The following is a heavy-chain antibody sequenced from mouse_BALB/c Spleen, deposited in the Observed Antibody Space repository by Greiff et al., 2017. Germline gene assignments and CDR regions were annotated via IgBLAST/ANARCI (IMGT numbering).Heavy chain of an antibody. J-gene: IGHJ3*01. CDR1: GYTFTSYV. CDR2: INPYNDGT. Sequence: VQLQQSGPELVKPGASVKMSCKASGYTFTSYVMHWVKQKPGQGLEWIGYINPYNDGTKYNEKFKGKATLTSDKSSSTAYMELSSLTSEDSAVYYCARSTLYYGSPFAYWGQGTLVTVSA. CDR3: ARSTLYYGSPFAY. V-gene: IGHV1-14*01. D-gene: IGHD1-1*01.